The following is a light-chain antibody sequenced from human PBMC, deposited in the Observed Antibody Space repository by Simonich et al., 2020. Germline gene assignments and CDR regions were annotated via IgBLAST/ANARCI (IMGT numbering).Light chain of an antibody. CDR1: QSLVHSDGNTY. Sequence: DVVMTQSPLSLPVTLGQPASISCRSSQSLVHSDGNTYLNWFQQRPGQSPRRLIYKVSNRDSGVPDRFSGSGSVTDLTLKISRVEAEDVGVYYCMQGTHWPLTFGGGTKVEIK. V-gene: IGKV2-30*02. CDR2: KVS. CDR3: MQGTHWPLT. J-gene: IGKJ4*01.